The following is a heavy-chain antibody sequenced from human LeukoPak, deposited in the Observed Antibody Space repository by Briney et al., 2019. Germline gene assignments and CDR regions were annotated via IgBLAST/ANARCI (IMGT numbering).Heavy chain of an antibody. J-gene: IGHJ4*02. D-gene: IGHD5-24*01. Sequence: SPKVSCEPSRGTFSSYAISWVRQAPGQGLEWMGRIIPILGIANYAQKFQGRVTITADKSTSTAYMELSSLRSEDTAVYYCAREDGEMATSYFDYWGQGTLVTVSS. CDR2: IIPILGIA. CDR3: AREDGEMATSYFDY. V-gene: IGHV1-69*04. CDR1: RGTFSSYA.